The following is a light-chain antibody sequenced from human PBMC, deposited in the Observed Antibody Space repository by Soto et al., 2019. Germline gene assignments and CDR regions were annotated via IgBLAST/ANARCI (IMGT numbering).Light chain of an antibody. CDR2: EVS. V-gene: IGLV2-8*01. CDR3: SSYAGSDNFV. Sequence: QSAPTQPPSASGSPGQSVTISCTGTSSDVGANNDYVSWYQQHPGKVPKLMIYEVSKRPPGVPDRFSGYKSGNTASLTVSGLQADDEADYYCSSYAGSDNFVFGTGTKLTVL. CDR1: SSDVGANNDY. J-gene: IGLJ1*01.